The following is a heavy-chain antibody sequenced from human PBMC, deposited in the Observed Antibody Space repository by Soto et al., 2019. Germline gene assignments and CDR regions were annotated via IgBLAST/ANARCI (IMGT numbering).Heavy chain of an antibody. V-gene: IGHV3-7*01. D-gene: IGHD5-12*01. J-gene: IGHJ4*02. CDR3: ARDMSGYPDTFDY. CDR2: IKQDGSKK. Sequence: GGSLRLSCTASGFTFSTYAMTWVRQAPGKGLEWVANIKQDGSKKYYVDSVKGRFTISRDNSKNTLYLQMNSLRAEDTAVYYCARDMSGYPDTFDYWGQGTLVTVSS. CDR1: GFTFSTYA.